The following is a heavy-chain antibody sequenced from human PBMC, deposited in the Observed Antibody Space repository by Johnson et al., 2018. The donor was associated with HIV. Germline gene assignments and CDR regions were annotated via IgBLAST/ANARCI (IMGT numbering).Heavy chain of an antibody. Sequence: VQLVESGGDLVQPGGSLRLSCAASGFTFSNAWMSWVRQAPGKGLEWVSGISGSGADSNYADSVKGRFAVSRDNSKNTLYLQRGSLRAEDTAVYYCARAYYDSGGYYPHAFHVWGQGTMVTVSS. V-gene: IGHV3-23*04. CDR2: ISGSGADS. D-gene: IGHD3-22*01. CDR1: GFTFSNAW. J-gene: IGHJ3*01. CDR3: ARAYYDSGGYYPHAFHV.